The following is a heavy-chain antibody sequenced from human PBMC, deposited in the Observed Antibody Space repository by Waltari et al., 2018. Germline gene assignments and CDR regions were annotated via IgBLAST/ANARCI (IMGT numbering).Heavy chain of an antibody. V-gene: IGHV4-30-4*08. Sequence: QVQLQESGPGLVKPSPTLSLTCTVSGGSIRSGDYYWSWIRQPPGKGLEWIAYSYYSGRTYYNPSLNGRITISLDTSRNQFSLNLSSVTAADTAVYYCARENRAGWDRYFDLWGRGTLVTVSS. J-gene: IGHJ2*01. CDR3: ARENRAGWDRYFDL. CDR1: GGSIRSGDYY. CDR2: SYYSGRT. D-gene: IGHD1-26*01.